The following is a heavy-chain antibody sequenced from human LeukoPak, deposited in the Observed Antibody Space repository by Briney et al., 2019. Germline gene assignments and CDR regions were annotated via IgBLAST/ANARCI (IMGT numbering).Heavy chain of an antibody. D-gene: IGHD6-13*01. V-gene: IGHV3-48*03. J-gene: IGHJ4*02. CDR3: ARDGVLESAAGTGDYFDY. Sequence: GGSLRLSCAASGFTFSSYEMNWVRQAPGKGLEWVSYISSSGSTIYYADSVKGRFTISRDNAKNSLYLQMNSLRAEDTAGYYCARDGVLESAAGTGDYFDYWGQGTLATVSS. CDR1: GFTFSSYE. CDR2: ISSSGSTI.